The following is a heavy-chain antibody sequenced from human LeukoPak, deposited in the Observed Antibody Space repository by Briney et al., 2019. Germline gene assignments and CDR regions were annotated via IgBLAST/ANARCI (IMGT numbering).Heavy chain of an antibody. CDR2: INPSGGST. CDR3: ARASVGVATIPIFDY. V-gene: IGHV1-46*01. CDR1: GYTFTSYY. J-gene: IGHJ4*02. D-gene: IGHD5-12*01. Sequence: ASVTVSCKASGYTFTSYYLHWVRQAPGQGLEGVGIINPSGGSTSYAQKFQGRVTMTRDMSTSTVYMELSSLRSEDTAVYYCARASVGVATIPIFDYWGQGTLVTVSS.